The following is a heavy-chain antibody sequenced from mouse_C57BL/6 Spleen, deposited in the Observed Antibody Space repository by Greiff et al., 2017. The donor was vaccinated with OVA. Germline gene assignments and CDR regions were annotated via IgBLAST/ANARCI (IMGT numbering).Heavy chain of an antibody. D-gene: IGHD1-1*01. Sequence: QVQLQQPGAELVKPGASVQLSCKASGYTFTSYWMHWVKQRPGQGLEWIGMIHPNSGSTNYNEKFKSKATLTVDKSSSTAYMQLSSLTSEDSAVYYCARRGITPWYFDVWGTGTTVTVSS. CDR1: GYTFTSYW. J-gene: IGHJ1*03. CDR3: ARRGITPWYFDV. V-gene: IGHV1-64*01. CDR2: IHPNSGST.